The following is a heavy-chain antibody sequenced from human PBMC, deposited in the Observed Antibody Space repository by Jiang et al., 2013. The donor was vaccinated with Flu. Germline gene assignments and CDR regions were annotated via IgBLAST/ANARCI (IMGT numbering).Heavy chain of an antibody. J-gene: IGHJ4*02. Sequence: SFTTYWISWVRQMPGKGLEWMGRIDPIDSYSNYSPSFQGQVTISADKSISTAYLQWSSLKASDTAMYYCARPTTLNYFDYWGQGTLVTVSS. CDR1: SFTTYW. D-gene: IGHD5-12*01. CDR2: IDPIDSYS. CDR3: ARPTTLNYFDY. V-gene: IGHV5-10-1*04.